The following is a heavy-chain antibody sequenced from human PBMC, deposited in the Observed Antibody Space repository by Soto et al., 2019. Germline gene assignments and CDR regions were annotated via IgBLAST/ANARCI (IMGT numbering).Heavy chain of an antibody. CDR3: ATRITVFGLLIPPFDP. CDR1: GGSVNGYY. J-gene: IGHJ5*02. D-gene: IGHD3-3*01. CDR2: INHTGGT. Sequence: SETLSLTCAVYGGSVNGYYWNWIRQPPGKGLEWIGEINHTGGTLYNPSLKSRVTMSVDTSKNQFSLRLSSVTAADTAIYYCATRITVFGLLIPPFDPWGQGTQVTVSS. V-gene: IGHV4-34*01.